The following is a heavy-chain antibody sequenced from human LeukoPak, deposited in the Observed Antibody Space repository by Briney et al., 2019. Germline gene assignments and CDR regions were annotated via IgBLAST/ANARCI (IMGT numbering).Heavy chain of an antibody. J-gene: IGHJ3*02. Sequence: PSGTLSLTCAVSGGSISSSNWWSWVRQPPGKGLEWIGEIYHSGSTNYNPSLKSRVTISVDTSKNQFSLKLSSVTAADTAVYYCARDHCSSTSCLDIWGQGTMVTVSS. CDR1: GGSISSSNW. CDR3: ARDHCSSTSCLDI. CDR2: IYHSGST. D-gene: IGHD2-2*01. V-gene: IGHV4-4*02.